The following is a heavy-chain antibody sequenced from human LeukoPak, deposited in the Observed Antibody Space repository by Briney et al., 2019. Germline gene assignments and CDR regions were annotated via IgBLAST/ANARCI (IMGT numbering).Heavy chain of an antibody. Sequence: GGSLRLSCAASGFTFSSYSMNWVRQAPGKGLEWVSSISSGSNYIYYADSVKGRFTISRDNAKNSLYLQMKSLRAEDTAVYHCAKESVADIAYDYWGQGTLVTVSS. CDR2: ISSGSNYI. CDR1: GFTFSSYS. D-gene: IGHD6-19*01. J-gene: IGHJ4*02. CDR3: AKESVADIAYDY. V-gene: IGHV3-21*01.